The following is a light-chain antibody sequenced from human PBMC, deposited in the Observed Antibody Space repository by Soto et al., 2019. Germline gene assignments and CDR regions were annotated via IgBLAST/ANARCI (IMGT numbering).Light chain of an antibody. J-gene: IGKJ5*01. CDR3: QQRNIWPPVT. CDR2: GAS. Sequence: EIVMTQSPPTLSVSPGERATLSCRASQRISTSLAWYQQKPGQAPRLLIYGASNRATGIPDRFSGSGSGTDFTLTISSLEPEDSAIYYSQQRNIWPPVTFGQGTRLEIK. CDR1: QRISTS. V-gene: IGKV3-11*01.